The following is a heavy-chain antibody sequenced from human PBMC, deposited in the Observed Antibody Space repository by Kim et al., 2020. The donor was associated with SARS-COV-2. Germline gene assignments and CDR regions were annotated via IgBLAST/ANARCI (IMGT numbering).Heavy chain of an antibody. Sequence: GSEKYYVDSVKGRFTISRDNAKNSLYLQMNSLRAEDTAVYYCARGRGFDYWGQGTLVTVSS. J-gene: IGHJ4*02. CDR2: GSEK. V-gene: IGHV3-7*01. CDR3: ARGRGFDY.